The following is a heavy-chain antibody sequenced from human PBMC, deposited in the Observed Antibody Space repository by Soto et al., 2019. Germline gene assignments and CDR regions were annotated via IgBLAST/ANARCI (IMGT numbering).Heavy chain of an antibody. CDR2: IIPIFGTA. D-gene: IGHD2-8*01. CDR1: GGTFSSYA. J-gene: IGHJ6*02. CDR3: ARERRDLGCHNGVCYKGTVVYNYYGMDV. Sequence: GSSVKVSCKASGGTFSSYAISWVRQAPRQGLEWMGGIIPIFGTANYAQKFQGRVTITADKSTSTAYMELSSLRSEDTAVYYCARERRDLGCHNGVCYKGTVVYNYYGMDVWGQGPTATVSS. V-gene: IGHV1-69*06.